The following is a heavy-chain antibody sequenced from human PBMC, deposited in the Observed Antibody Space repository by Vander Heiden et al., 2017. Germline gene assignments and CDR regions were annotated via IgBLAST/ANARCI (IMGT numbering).Heavy chain of an antibody. CDR3: TAVTYYYDSSGYYFPFDY. J-gene: IGHJ4*02. D-gene: IGHD3-22*01. V-gene: IGHV3-15*07. CDR1: GFLFSNAW. Sequence: EVQLVESGAALVKPGGSRRLACAASGFLFSNAWLHWVRQAPGKGLEWVGRIKSKTDGGTTDYAAPVKGRFTISRDDSKITLYLQMNSLKTEDTAVYYCTAVTYYYDSSGYYFPFDYWGQGTLVTVSS. CDR2: IKSKTDGGTT.